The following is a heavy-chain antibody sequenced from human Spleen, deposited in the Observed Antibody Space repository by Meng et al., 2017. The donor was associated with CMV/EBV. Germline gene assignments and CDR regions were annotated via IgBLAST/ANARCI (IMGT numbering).Heavy chain of an antibody. Sequence: GESLKISCEASGFTFSSYAMHWVRQAPGKGLEWVAVISYDGSNKYYADSVKGRFTISRDNSKNTLYLQRNSLRAEDTAVYYCARTRGATTVYFDYWGQGTLVTVSS. D-gene: IGHD1-26*01. CDR2: ISYDGSNK. V-gene: IGHV3-30*04. CDR1: GFTFSSYA. J-gene: IGHJ4*02. CDR3: ARTRGATTVYFDY.